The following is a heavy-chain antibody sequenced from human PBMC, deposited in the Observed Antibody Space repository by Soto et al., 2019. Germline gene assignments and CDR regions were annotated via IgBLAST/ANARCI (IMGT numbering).Heavy chain of an antibody. Sequence: SETLSLTCAVSGGSISRGGYSWSWIRQPPGKGLEYIGYIYYGGSTTHNPSLQSRVAMSVDTSQNQFSLNLNSVTAADTAVYYCARPRNGSPGLFEYWCQGSLVTV. D-gene: IGHD1-26*01. CDR3: ARPRNGSPGLFEY. CDR2: IYYGGST. CDR1: GGSISRGGYS. J-gene: IGHJ4*02. V-gene: IGHV4-61*08.